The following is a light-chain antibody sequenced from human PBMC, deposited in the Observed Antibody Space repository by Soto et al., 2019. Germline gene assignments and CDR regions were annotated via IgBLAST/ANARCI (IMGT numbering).Light chain of an antibody. V-gene: IGLV8-61*01. J-gene: IGLJ3*02. Sequence: QTVVTQEPSFSVSPGGAVTLTCGLSSGSVSSGYYPSWLQQTPGQAPRTLIYSTHTRSAGVPDRFSGSILGKKAALTITGAQADDESDYYCVLYMGSGISVFAGGTKLTVL. CDR3: VLYMGSGISV. CDR1: SGSVSSGYY. CDR2: STH.